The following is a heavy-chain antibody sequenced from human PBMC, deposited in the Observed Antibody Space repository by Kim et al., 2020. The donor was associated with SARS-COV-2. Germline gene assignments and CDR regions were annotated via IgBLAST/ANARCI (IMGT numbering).Heavy chain of an antibody. J-gene: IGHJ4*02. V-gene: IGHV3-21*01. Sequence: YYADSVKGRFTISRDNAKNSLYLQMNSLRAEDTAVYYCARDRYGQGWEDYWGQGTLVTVSS. D-gene: IGHD3-10*01. CDR3: ARDRYGQGWEDY.